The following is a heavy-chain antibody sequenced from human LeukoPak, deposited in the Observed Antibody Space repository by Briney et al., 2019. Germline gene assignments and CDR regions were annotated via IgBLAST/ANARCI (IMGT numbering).Heavy chain of an antibody. D-gene: IGHD3-16*01. CDR1: GGTFSSYA. V-gene: IGHV1-69*13. Sequence: SVNVSCTASGGTFSSYAISWVRQAPGQGLEWMGGIIPIFGTANYAQKFQGRVTITADESTSTAYMELSSLRSEDTAVYYCASRPVGGRGAFDIWGQGTMVTVSS. CDR2: IIPIFGTA. CDR3: ASRPVGGRGAFDI. J-gene: IGHJ3*02.